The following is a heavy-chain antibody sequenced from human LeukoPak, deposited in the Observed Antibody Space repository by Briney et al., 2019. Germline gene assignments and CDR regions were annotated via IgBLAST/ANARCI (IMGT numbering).Heavy chain of an antibody. J-gene: IGHJ5*02. D-gene: IGHD6-13*01. CDR2: ISGSGGST. Sequence: PGGSLRLSCAASGFIFRNYAMTWVRQAPGKGLEWVSGISGSGGSTYYADSVKGRFTISRDNSKNTLYLQMNSLRAEDTAVYYCAKDRGYIPTNNCFDPWGQGTLVTVSS. CDR1: GFIFRNYA. CDR3: AKDRGYIPTNNCFDP. V-gene: IGHV3-23*01.